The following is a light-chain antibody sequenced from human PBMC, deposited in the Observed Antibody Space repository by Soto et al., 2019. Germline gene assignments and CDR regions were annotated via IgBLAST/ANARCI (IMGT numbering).Light chain of an antibody. Sequence: QSALTQPRSVSGSPGQSVTISCTGTSSDVGAYNYVSWYQQHPGKAPKFMIYDVSKRPSGVPDRFSGSKSGNTASLTISGLQAEDDADYYCSSFTSRFTFNYVFGTGTKVTVL. CDR2: DVS. CDR1: SSDVGAYNY. CDR3: SSFTSRFTFNYV. J-gene: IGLJ1*01. V-gene: IGLV2-11*01.